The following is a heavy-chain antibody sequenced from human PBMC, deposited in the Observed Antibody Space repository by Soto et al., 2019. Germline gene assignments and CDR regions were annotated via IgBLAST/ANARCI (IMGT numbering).Heavy chain of an antibody. Sequence: SETLSLTCSTSGGAIGGYYWSWIRQPPGKALEWIGYVSYSGSTDYHPSLKRRVSISVDKFKNEFSLNLTSVTAADTAVYYCARSPGYFTISSLDPWGQGTLVTVSS. D-gene: IGHD2-8*01. CDR3: ARSPGYFTISSLDP. V-gene: IGHV4-59*12. CDR2: VSYSGST. J-gene: IGHJ5*02. CDR1: GGAIGGYY.